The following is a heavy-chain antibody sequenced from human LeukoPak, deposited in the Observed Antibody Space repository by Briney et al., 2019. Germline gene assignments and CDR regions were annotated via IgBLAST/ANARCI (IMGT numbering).Heavy chain of an antibody. CDR3: ARDSTAAAENFDY. D-gene: IGHD6-13*01. CDR1: GFIVSSNY. CDR2: IYSGGIT. J-gene: IGHJ4*02. Sequence: PGGSLRLSCAASGFIVSSNYMSWVRQAPGKGLEWVSVIYSGGITYYADSVKGRFTISRDNSKNTLYLQMNSLRAEDTAVYYCARDSTAAAENFDYWGQGTLVTVSS. V-gene: IGHV3-53*01.